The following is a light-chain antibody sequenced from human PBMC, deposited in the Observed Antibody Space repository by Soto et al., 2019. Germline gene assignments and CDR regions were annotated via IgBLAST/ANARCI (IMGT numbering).Light chain of an antibody. Sequence: EIVMTQSPVTLSVPPGQRVTLSCRASQSVSNNLAWYHKKSGQAPRLLIYAASTRVTGIPDRFSGSGSGTEFTLTISSLQSEDFAIYYCQQYNNWPPVTFGQGTRLDIK. CDR3: QQYNNWPPVT. V-gene: IGKV3-15*01. CDR2: AAS. CDR1: QSVSNN. J-gene: IGKJ5*01.